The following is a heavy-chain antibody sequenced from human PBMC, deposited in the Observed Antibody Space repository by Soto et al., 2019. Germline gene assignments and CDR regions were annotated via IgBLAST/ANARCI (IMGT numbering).Heavy chain of an antibody. D-gene: IGHD2-2*02. Sequence: SETLSLTCAVYGGSFSGYYWSWIRQPPGKGLEWIGEINHSGSTNYNPSPKSRVTISVDTSKNQFSLKLSSVTAADTAVYYCARGGVYCSSTSCYTDYYYGMDVWGQGTTVTVSS. CDR2: INHSGST. CDR3: ARGGVYCSSTSCYTDYYYGMDV. J-gene: IGHJ6*02. V-gene: IGHV4-34*01. CDR1: GGSFSGYY.